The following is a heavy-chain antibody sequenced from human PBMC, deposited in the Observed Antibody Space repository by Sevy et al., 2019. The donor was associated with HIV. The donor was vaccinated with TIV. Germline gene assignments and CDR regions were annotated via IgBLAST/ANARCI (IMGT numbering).Heavy chain of an antibody. CDR1: GFTFSSYA. V-gene: IGHV3-23*01. CDR3: AKVVRHDSLYYYGMDV. Sequence: GGSLRLSCAASGFTFSSYAMSWVRQAPGKGLEWVSAISGSGGSTYYTDSVKGRFTIPRDNSKNTLYLQMNSLRAEDTAIYYCAKVVRHDSLYYYGMDVWGQGTTVTVSS. J-gene: IGHJ6*02. D-gene: IGHD3-3*01. CDR2: ISGSGGST.